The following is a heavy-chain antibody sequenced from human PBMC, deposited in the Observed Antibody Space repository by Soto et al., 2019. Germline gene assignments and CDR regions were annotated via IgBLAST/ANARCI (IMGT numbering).Heavy chain of an antibody. V-gene: IGHV3-33*01. D-gene: IGHD2-15*01. CDR2: IWYDGSNK. Sequence: GGSLRLSCAASGFTFSSCGMHWVRQAPGKGLEWVAVIWYDGSNKYYADSVKGRFTISRDNSKNTLYLQMNSLRAEDTAVYYCARDGLGYCSGGSCYSTSGGMDVWGQGTTVTVSS. J-gene: IGHJ6*02. CDR3: ARDGLGYCSGGSCYSTSGGMDV. CDR1: GFTFSSCG.